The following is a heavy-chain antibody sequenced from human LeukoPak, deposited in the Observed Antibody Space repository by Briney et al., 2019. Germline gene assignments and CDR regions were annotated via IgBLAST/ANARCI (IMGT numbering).Heavy chain of an antibody. Sequence: GGSLRLSCAASGFTFNSYWMSWVRQAPGKGLEWVSVIYSGGSTYYADSVKGRFTISRDNSKNTLYLQMNSLRAEDTAVYYCARAISMVRGVNAFDIWGQGTMVTVSS. CDR3: ARAISMVRGVNAFDI. J-gene: IGHJ3*02. CDR1: GFTFNSYW. CDR2: IYSGGST. V-gene: IGHV3-53*01. D-gene: IGHD3-10*01.